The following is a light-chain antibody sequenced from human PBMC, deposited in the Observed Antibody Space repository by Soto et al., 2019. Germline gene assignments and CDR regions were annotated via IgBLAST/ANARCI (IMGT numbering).Light chain of an antibody. CDR3: QQYNNWRPWT. CDR2: GAS. Sequence: VMTQSPASLSVSPGERATLSCRASQSISANLAWFQQKPGQAPRLLIFGASTRATGVPARFSGSWSGTEFTLTITSLQSEDFAVYYCQQYNNWRPWTFGQGTKVEIK. J-gene: IGKJ1*01. CDR1: QSISAN. V-gene: IGKV3-15*01.